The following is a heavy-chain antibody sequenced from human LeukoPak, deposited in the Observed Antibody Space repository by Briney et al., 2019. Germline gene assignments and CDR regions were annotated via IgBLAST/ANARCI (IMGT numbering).Heavy chain of an antibody. CDR1: GGSISSYY. J-gene: IGHJ3*02. V-gene: IGHV4-59*01. CDR3: ARGPANYDILTGYYHDAFDI. Sequence: SETLSLTCTVSGGSISSYYWSWIRQPPGKGLEWIGYIYYSGSTNYNPSLKSRVTISVDTSKNQFSLKLSSVTAADTAVYCCARGPANYDILTGYYHDAFDIWGQGTMVTVSS. D-gene: IGHD3-9*01. CDR2: IYYSGST.